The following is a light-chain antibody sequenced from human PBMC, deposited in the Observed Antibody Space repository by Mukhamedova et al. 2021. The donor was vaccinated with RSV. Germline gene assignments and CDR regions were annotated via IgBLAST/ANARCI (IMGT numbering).Light chain of an antibody. J-gene: IGKJ2*03. V-gene: IGKV1-33*01. CDR3: QQYDSLPYS. CDR2: DTS. Sequence: WYQRRVHGKAPNLLISDTSDLESGVPSRFSGSGSGTDFTLTISSLQHEDTATYYCQQYDSLPYSFGQGTKVEIK.